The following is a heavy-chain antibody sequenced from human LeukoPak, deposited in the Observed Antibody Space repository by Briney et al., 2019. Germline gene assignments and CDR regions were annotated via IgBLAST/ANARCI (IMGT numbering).Heavy chain of an antibody. Sequence: PSETLSLTCGVSGGSFSDYSWSWIRQSPGKGLEWIGEVNRLGATNYNPSVKSRLTLSSDTSQNHFYLTLTSVTAADTAVHYCASLGAEGYVHFWGQGTLVTVSS. V-gene: IGHV4-34*01. CDR1: GGSFSDYS. D-gene: IGHD3-10*02. CDR3: ASLGAEGYVHF. J-gene: IGHJ4*02. CDR2: VNRLGAT.